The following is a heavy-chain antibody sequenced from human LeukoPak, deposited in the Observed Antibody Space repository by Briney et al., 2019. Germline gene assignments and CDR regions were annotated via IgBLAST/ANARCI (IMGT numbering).Heavy chain of an antibody. V-gene: IGHV4-59*12. CDR3: ASCSSRWYYRLDY. Sequence: SETLSLTCTVSGDSISGYFWSWFRQPPGKGLEWIGHIYSSGSTTYTPSLQSRVTISVDTSKNQFSLRLSSVTAADTAVYYCASCSSRWYYRLDYWGQGTLVTVSS. J-gene: IGHJ4*02. D-gene: IGHD6-13*01. CDR2: IYSSGST. CDR1: GDSISGYF.